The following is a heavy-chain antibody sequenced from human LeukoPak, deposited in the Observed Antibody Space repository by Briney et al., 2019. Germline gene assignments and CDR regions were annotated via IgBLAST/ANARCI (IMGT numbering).Heavy chain of an antibody. CDR2: INGDGSST. J-gene: IGHJ5*02. Sequence: GGSLRLSCVASGFAFNTYWMHWVRQAPGKGLVWVSRINGDGSSTSYADSVKGRFTISRDNAKNTLYLQMNSLRAEDTAVYSCARDLQYTLIWSDPWGQGTLVTVSS. CDR1: GFAFNTYW. V-gene: IGHV3-74*01. CDR3: ARDLQYTLIWSDP. D-gene: IGHD2-2*02.